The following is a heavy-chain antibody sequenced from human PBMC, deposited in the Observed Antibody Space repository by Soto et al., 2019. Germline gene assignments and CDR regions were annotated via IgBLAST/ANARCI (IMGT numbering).Heavy chain of an antibody. CDR1: GGTFSSYT. CDR2: IIPILGIA. V-gene: IGHV1-69*02. CDR3: VSQSSGWPNWFDP. J-gene: IGHJ5*02. D-gene: IGHD6-19*01. Sequence: QVQLVQSGAEVKKPGSSVKVSCKASGGTFSSYTISWVRQAPGQGLEWMGRIIPILGIANYAQKFQGRVTITADKSTSTAYMELSSLRSEDTAVYYCVSQSSGWPNWFDPWGQGTLVTVSS.